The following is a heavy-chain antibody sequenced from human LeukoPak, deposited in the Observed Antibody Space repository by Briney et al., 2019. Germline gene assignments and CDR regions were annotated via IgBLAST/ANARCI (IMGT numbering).Heavy chain of an antibody. D-gene: IGHD3-22*01. V-gene: IGHV1-69*01. J-gene: IGHJ4*02. CDR1: GGTFSSYA. CDR3: ARKPGYYSEQEFDY. CDR2: IIPIFGTA. Sequence: ASVKVSCTASGGTFSSYAISWVRQAPGQGLEWMGGIIPIFGTANYAQKFQGRVTITADESTSTAYMELSSLRSEDTAVYYCARKPGYYSEQEFDYWGQGTLVTVSS.